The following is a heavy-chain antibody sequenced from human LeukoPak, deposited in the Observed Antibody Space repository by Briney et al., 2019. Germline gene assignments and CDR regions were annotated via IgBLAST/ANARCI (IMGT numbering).Heavy chain of an antibody. D-gene: IGHD5-12*01. CDR1: GYRFTSYW. CDR3: ARTGVDNWFDP. J-gene: IGHJ5*02. CDR2: IYPGDSDT. Sequence: GESLKISCQASGYRFTSYWIGWVRQMPGKGLEWMGIIYPGDSDTRYSPSFQGQVTISADKSISTAYLQWSSLKASDTAMYYCARTGVDNWFDPWGQGTLVTVSS. V-gene: IGHV5-51*01.